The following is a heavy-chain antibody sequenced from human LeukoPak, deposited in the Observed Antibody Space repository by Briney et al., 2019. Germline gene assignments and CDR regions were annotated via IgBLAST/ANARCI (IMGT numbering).Heavy chain of an antibody. V-gene: IGHV3-30*02. D-gene: IGHD3-16*01. CDR2: IRYDGSNK. J-gene: IGHJ4*02. CDR1: GFTFSSYG. Sequence: PGGSLRLSCAASGFTFSSYGMHWVRQAPGKGLEWVAFIRYDGSNKYYADSVKGRFTISRENSKNALYLQMNSLRAEDTAVYYCAKDLWGTVVSGTIDYWGQGTLVSVSS. CDR3: AKDLWGTVVSGTIDY.